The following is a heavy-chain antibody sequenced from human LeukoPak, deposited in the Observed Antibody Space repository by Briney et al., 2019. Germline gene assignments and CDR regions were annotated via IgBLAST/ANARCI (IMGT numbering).Heavy chain of an antibody. CDR2: ISGSGGST. D-gene: IGHD1-26*01. CDR1: GFTFSSYA. CDR3: ARDFSSGSYYGDYFFDY. Sequence: GGSLRLSCAASGFTFSSYAMSWVRQAPGKGLEWVSAISGSGGSTYYADSVKGRFTISRDNAKNSLYLQMNSLRAEDTAVYYCARDFSSGSYYGDYFFDYWGQGTLVTVSS. V-gene: IGHV3-23*01. J-gene: IGHJ4*02.